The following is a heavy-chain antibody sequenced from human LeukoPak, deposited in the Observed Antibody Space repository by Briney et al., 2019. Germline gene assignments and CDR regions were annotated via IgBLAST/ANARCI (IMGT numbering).Heavy chain of an antibody. D-gene: IGHD3-9*01. CDR3: ARIDWNPDY. J-gene: IGHJ4*02. CDR1: GYSISSGYH. V-gene: IGHV4-38-2*01. Sequence: KTSETLSLTCSVSGYSISSGYHWGWIRLPPGQGLEWIGNIYRSGVTYYKPSLRSRVTISVDMSKNHFSLRLSSVTAADTAVYFCARIDWNPDYWGQGTLVTVSS. CDR2: IYRSGVT.